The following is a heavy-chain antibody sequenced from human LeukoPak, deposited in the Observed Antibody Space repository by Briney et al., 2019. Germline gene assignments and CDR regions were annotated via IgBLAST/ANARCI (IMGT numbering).Heavy chain of an antibody. J-gene: IGHJ4*02. CDR2: IRYDGSNK. CDR3: AKDRSFTMVRGVISDY. V-gene: IGHV3-30*02. CDR1: GFTFSSYG. D-gene: IGHD3-10*01. Sequence: GGSLRLSCAASGFTFSSYGMHWVRQAPGKGLEWVAFIRYDGSNKYYADSVKGRFTISRDNSKNTLYLQMSSLRAEDTAVYYCAKDRSFTMVRGVISDYWGQGTLVTVSS.